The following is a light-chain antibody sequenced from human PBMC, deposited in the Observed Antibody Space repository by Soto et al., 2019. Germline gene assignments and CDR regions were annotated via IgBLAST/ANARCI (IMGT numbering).Light chain of an antibody. V-gene: IGLV2-14*01. J-gene: IGLJ1*01. CDR1: SSDVGGYNY. CDR2: GAS. CDR3: TSYTSSSTLV. Sequence: QSVLTQPASVSGSPGQSITISCTGTSSDVGGYNYVSWYQQHPGKAPKLMIYGASYRPSGVSNRFSGSKSDNTASLTISGLQAEDEADYYCTSYTSSSTLVFGTGTKLTVL.